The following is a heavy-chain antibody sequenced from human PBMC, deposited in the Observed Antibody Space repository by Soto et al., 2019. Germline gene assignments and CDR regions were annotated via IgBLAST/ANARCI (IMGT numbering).Heavy chain of an antibody. Sequence: GGSLRLSCSASGFTFSSYDMHWVRQGTGKGLEWVSTIGTTGDTYYAGSVKGRFTISRENAKNSLYLQMNSLRAGDTAIYFCARAIGPTLFDYWGQGTLVTVSS. D-gene: IGHD3-22*01. V-gene: IGHV3-13*04. CDR2: IGTTGDT. J-gene: IGHJ4*02. CDR1: GFTFSSYD. CDR3: ARAIGPTLFDY.